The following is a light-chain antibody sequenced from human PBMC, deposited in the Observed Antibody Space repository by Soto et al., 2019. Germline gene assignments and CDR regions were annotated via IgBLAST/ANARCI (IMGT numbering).Light chain of an antibody. Sequence: QSVLTQPPSASGTPGQRVTISCSGSSSNIGSNTVNWYQQLPGTAPKLLIYNNNQRPSGVPDRFSGSKSGTSASLAISGLQSDYEADYYCAAWDDSLNGVIFGGGTKVTVL. CDR3: AAWDDSLNGVI. J-gene: IGLJ2*01. CDR1: SSNIGSNT. V-gene: IGLV1-44*01. CDR2: NNN.